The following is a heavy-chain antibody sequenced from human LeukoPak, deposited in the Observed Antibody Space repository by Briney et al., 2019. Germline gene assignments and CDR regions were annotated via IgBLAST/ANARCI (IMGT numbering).Heavy chain of an antibody. Sequence: GSLRLSCTASGFPFGDYAMSWVRQAPGKGLEWVGFIRSKAYGGTTEYAASVKGRFTISRDDSKSIAYLQMNSLKTEDTAVYYCTRFPTYYYDSSIRFDPWGQGTLVTVSS. J-gene: IGHJ5*02. CDR2: IRSKAYGGTT. V-gene: IGHV3-49*04. CDR1: GFPFGDYA. CDR3: TRFPTYYYDSSIRFDP. D-gene: IGHD3-22*01.